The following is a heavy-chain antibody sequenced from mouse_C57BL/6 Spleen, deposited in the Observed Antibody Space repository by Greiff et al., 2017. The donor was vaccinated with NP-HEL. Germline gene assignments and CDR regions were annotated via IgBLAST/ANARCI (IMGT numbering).Heavy chain of an antibody. CDR2: IDPSDSYT. V-gene: IGHV1-69*01. CDR1: GYTFTSYW. J-gene: IGHJ3*01. Sequence: VQLQQPGAELVMPGASVKLSCKASGYTFTSYWMHWVKQRPGQGLEWIGEIDPSDSYTNYNQKFKGKSTLTVDKSSSTAYMQLSSLTSEDSAVYYCARGENYYGSRAWFAYWGQGTLVTVSA. D-gene: IGHD1-1*01. CDR3: ARGENYYGSRAWFAY.